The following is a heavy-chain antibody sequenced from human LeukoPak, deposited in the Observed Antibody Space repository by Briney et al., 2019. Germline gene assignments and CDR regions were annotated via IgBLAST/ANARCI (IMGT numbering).Heavy chain of an antibody. CDR2: ISSSGST. CDR1: GDSISSGDYY. V-gene: IGHV4-61*02. J-gene: IGHJ4*02. D-gene: IGHD6-19*01. Sequence: SETLSLTCTVSGDSISSGDYYWSWIRQPAGKGLEWIGRISSSGSTNYNPSLKSRVTISVDTSKNQFSLKLSSVTAADTAVYYCASTPYSSGSAGFFFDYWGQGTLVTVSS. CDR3: ASTPYSSGSAGFFFDY.